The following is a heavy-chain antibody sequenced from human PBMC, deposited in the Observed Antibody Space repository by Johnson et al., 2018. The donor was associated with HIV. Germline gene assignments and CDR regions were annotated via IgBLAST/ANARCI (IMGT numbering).Heavy chain of an antibody. CDR2: ITSSGSST. CDR1: GFTFSDYY. CDR3: VRIAYYYDSSGYSAFDI. Sequence: QEQLVESGGGLVKPGGSLRLSCAASGFTFSDYYMSWIRQAPGKGLEWVSYITSSGSSTYYADSVKGRFTISRDNSKNTLYLQMNSLRAEDTALYYCVRIAYYYDSSGYSAFDIWGQGTMVTVSS. D-gene: IGHD3-22*01. J-gene: IGHJ3*02. V-gene: IGHV3-11*01.